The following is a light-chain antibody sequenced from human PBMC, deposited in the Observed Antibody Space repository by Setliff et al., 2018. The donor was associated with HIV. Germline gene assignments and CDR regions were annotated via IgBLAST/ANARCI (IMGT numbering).Light chain of an antibody. CDR2: NVN. J-gene: IGLJ1*01. Sequence: QSVLTQPASVSGSPGQSITISCTGTSSDVGGYDYVSWYQHHPGKAPKLIIYNVNKRPSGVSNRLSGSKSGNTASLTISGLQAEDEADYYCTSYTTSSSPYVFGTGTKVTVL. CDR3: TSYTTSSSPYV. V-gene: IGLV2-14*03. CDR1: SSDVGGYDY.